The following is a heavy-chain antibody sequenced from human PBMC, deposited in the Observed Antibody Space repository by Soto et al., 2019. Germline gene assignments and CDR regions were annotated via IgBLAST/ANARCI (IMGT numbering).Heavy chain of an antibody. Sequence: PGESLKISCKGSGYSFTSYWISWVRQMPGKDLEWMGRIDPSDSYTNYSPPFQGHVTISADKSISTAYLQWSSLKASDTAMYYCARLGSGSYRNPPSFDYWGQGTLVTVSS. CDR1: GYSFTSYW. D-gene: IGHD3-10*01. J-gene: IGHJ4*02. CDR3: ARLGSGSYRNPPSFDY. CDR2: IDPSDSYT. V-gene: IGHV5-10-1*01.